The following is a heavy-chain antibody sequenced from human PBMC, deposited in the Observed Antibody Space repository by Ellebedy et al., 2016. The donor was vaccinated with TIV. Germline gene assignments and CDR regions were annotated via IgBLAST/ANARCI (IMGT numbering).Heavy chain of an antibody. Sequence: AASVKVSCKASGGTFSSYSINWVRQAPGLGLEWMGRIIPILDITNYAQNFQGRVTITADKSTRTSYMELSSLRSEDTAVYYCARAPPPRGDRSADAFDIWGQGTMVTVSS. CDR2: IIPILDIT. D-gene: IGHD7-27*01. V-gene: IGHV1-69*04. CDR3: ARAPPPRGDRSADAFDI. J-gene: IGHJ3*02. CDR1: GGTFSSYS.